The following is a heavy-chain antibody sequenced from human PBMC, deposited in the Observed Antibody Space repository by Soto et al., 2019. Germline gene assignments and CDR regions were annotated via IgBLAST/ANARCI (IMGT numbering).Heavy chain of an antibody. CDR3: ARGAYSSTSGSYYYYGMDV. V-gene: IGHV1-69*06. Sequence: QVQLVQSGAEVKKPGSSVKVSCKASGGTFSSYAISWVRQAPGQGLEWMGGIIPIFGTANYAQKFQGRVTITADKARSTAYMELSSLRSEDTSVYYCARGAYSSTSGSYYYYGMDVWGQGTTVTVSS. D-gene: IGHD6-6*01. J-gene: IGHJ6*02. CDR1: GGTFSSYA. CDR2: IIPIFGTA.